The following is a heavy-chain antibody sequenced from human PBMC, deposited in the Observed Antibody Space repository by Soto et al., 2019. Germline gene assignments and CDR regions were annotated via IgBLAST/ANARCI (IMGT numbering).Heavy chain of an antibody. CDR3: RRSSRYSTDV. Sequence: SQTLSLTCPVSGGSISSSSYYWGWIRQPPGKGLEWIGSIYSTGNTYYNPSLNSQVTISVDTSKNQFSLNVISVTAADTAVYYCRRSSRYSTDVWGQGTTVTVS. CDR2: IYSTGNT. V-gene: IGHV4-39*01. D-gene: IGHD6-13*01. J-gene: IGHJ6*02. CDR1: GGSISSSSYY.